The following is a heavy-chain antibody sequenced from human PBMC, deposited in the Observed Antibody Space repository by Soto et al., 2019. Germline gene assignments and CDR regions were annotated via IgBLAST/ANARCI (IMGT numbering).Heavy chain of an antibody. CDR2: ISGSGGST. D-gene: IGHD3-10*01. V-gene: IGHV3-23*01. CDR3: AKGHRSDYVSGSYYEYYFDY. CDR1: GFTFSSYA. J-gene: IGHJ4*02. Sequence: EVQLLESGGGLVQPGGSLRLSCAASGFTFSSYAMSWVRQAPGKGLEWVSAISGSGGSTYYADSVKGRFTISRDNSKNTLYLQMNSLRVEDTVVYYCAKGHRSDYVSGSYYEYYFDYWGQRTLVTVSS.